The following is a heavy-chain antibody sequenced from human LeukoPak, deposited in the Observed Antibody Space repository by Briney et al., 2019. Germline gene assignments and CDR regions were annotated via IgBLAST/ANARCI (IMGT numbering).Heavy chain of an antibody. V-gene: IGHV1-18*01. J-gene: IGHJ4*02. CDR1: GYTFTSYG. Sequence: GASVKVSCKASGYTFTSYGISWVRQAPGQGLEWMGWISAYNGNTNYAQKLQGRVTMTTDTSKSTAYMELRSLRSDDTAVYYCARGLGGTADYYDSSGYVDYWGQGTLVTVSS. CDR3: ARGLGGTADYYDSSGYVDY. CDR2: ISAYNGNT. D-gene: IGHD3-22*01.